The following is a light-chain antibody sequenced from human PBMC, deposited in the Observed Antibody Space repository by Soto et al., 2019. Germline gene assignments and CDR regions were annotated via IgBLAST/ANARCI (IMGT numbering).Light chain of an antibody. J-gene: IGKJ4*01. CDR1: LNINNF. CDR2: DAS. CDR3: QQRRSGPIT. Sequence: EIVLTQSPATLSLSPGERATLSCRASLNINNFLAWYQQRPGQVPRLLIYDASNRATGVPARFSGSGSGTDFTLTISNLEPEDFAVYYCQQRRSGPITFGGGTKVEIK. V-gene: IGKV3-11*01.